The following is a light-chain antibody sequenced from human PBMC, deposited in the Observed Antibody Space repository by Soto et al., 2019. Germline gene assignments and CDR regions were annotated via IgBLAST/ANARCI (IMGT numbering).Light chain of an antibody. J-gene: IGKJ1*01. Sequence: CAVRLTVSPGAGATLSCRASQGIGDTLAWYQHKPGQAPRLLIYATSTRATGVPTRFSGSRSGAEFTLTISCLQSEDFAVYYCQPYNSYPLTFGQGTKVDIK. CDR2: ATS. CDR1: QGIGDT. CDR3: QPYNSYPLT. V-gene: IGKV3-15*01.